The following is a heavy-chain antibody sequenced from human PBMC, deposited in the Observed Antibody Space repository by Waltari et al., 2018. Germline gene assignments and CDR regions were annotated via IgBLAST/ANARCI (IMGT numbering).Heavy chain of an antibody. Sequence: EVQLVESGGGLVQPGGSLRLSCAASGFTFSSYDMNWVRQAPGKGLEWVSYISSSGSTIYYADSVKGRFTISRDNAKNSLYLQMNSLRAEDTAVYYCARGVWPYSYGHHFDYWGQGTLVTVSS. CDR3: ARGVWPYSYGHHFDY. J-gene: IGHJ4*02. V-gene: IGHV3-48*03. CDR1: GFTFSSYD. D-gene: IGHD5-18*01. CDR2: ISSSGSTI.